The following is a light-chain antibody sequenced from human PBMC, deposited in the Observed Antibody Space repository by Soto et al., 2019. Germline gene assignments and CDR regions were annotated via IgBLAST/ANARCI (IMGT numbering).Light chain of an antibody. Sequence: EIVLTQSPATLSLSPGERATLSCRASQSVSGYLAWYQQKPGQAHSLLIYDASKRATGIPARFSGSGFGTDFTITISSLEPEDFAVYYCQQRSKWRTFGQGTKVEIK. CDR3: QQRSKWRT. CDR2: DAS. V-gene: IGKV3-11*01. J-gene: IGKJ1*01. CDR1: QSVSGY.